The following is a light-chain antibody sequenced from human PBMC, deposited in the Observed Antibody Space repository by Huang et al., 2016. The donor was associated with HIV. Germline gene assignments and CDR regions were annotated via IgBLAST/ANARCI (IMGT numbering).Light chain of an antibody. CDR3: QHYTNWPYT. V-gene: IGKV3-15*01. CDR2: GVS. CDR1: QSVSDN. Sequence: EIVMTQSPATLSVSPGERATLSCRASQSVSDNLAWYQQHPGRAPSLLIDGVSTRTTGVPARVSGSGCGTEFTLTISSLQSEDFAVYYCQHYTNWPYTFGQGTKLEIK. J-gene: IGKJ2*01.